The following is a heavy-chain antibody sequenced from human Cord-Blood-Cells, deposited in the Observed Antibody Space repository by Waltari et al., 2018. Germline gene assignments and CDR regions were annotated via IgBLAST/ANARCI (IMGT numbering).Heavy chain of an antibody. D-gene: IGHD5-18*01. J-gene: IGHJ4*02. V-gene: IGHV3-21*01. CDR1: GLTFSSYS. CDR3: ASLGYDSYGSTDY. Sequence: EVQLVESGGGLVKPGGSLRLSCAASGLTFSSYSMNWVRQAPGKGLEWVSSISSSSSYIYYADSVKGRFTISRDNAKNSLYLQMNSLRAEDTAVYYCASLGYDSYGSTDYWGQGTLVTVSS. CDR2: ISSSSSYI.